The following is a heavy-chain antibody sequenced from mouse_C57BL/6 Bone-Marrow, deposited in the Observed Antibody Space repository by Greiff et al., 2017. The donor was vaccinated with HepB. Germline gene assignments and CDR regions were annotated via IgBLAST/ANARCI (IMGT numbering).Heavy chain of an antibody. V-gene: IGHV1-64*01. CDR2: IHPNSGST. CDR1: GYTFTSYW. CDR3: ARERAYDGYYVSFAY. J-gene: IGHJ3*01. Sequence: VQLQQPGAELVKPGASVKLSCKASGYTFTSYWMHWVKQRPGQGLEWIGMIHPNSGSTNYNEKFKSKATLTVDKSSSTAYMQLSSLTSEDSAVYYCARERAYDGYYVSFAYWGQGTLVTVSA. D-gene: IGHD2-3*01.